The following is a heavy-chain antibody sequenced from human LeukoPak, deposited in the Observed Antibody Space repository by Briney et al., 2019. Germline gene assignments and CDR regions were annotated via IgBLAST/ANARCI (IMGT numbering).Heavy chain of an antibody. Sequence: PSQTLSLTCTVSGGSLSSGDYYWSWIRQPPGKGLEWIGYIYYSGSTNYNPSLKSRVTISVDTSKNQFSLKLSSVTAADTAVYYCARHIAVVGYFQHWGQGTLVTVSS. J-gene: IGHJ1*01. CDR1: GGSLSSGDYY. CDR2: IYYSGST. CDR3: ARHIAVVGYFQH. V-gene: IGHV4-30-4*01. D-gene: IGHD6-19*01.